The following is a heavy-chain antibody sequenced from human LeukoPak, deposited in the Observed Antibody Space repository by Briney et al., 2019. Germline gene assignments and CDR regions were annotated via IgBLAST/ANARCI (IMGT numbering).Heavy chain of an antibody. CDR1: GFTFSSYA. V-gene: IGHV3-21*01. Sequence: PGGSLRLSCAASGFTFSSYAMNWVRQAPGKGLEWVSSISSSSSYIYYADSVKGRFTISRDNAKNSLYLQMNSLRAEDTAVYYCARDIAAAGDYWGQGTLVTVSS. CDR2: ISSSSSYI. D-gene: IGHD6-13*01. J-gene: IGHJ4*02. CDR3: ARDIAAAGDY.